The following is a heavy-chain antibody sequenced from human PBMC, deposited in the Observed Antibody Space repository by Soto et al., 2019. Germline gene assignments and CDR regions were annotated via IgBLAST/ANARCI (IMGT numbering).Heavy chain of an antibody. D-gene: IGHD3-9*01. Sequence: GGSLRLSCAASGFTFSSYAMHWVRQAPGKGLECSSSISADGGGTAFADSVKGRFTISRDNSKNTLFLQMSSLSAEDTAVYYCANDILTGPDYWGEGTLVTVSS. CDR2: ISADGGGT. CDR3: ANDILTGPDY. V-gene: IGHV3-64D*08. J-gene: IGHJ4*02. CDR1: GFTFSSYA.